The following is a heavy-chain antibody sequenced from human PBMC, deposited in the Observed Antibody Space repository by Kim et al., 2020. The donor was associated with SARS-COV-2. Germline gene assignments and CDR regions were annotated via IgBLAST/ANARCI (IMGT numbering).Heavy chain of an antibody. CDR3: ATGGLPDYYDSSGYYGGLFGY. V-gene: IGHV1-24*01. D-gene: IGHD3-22*01. CDR1: GYTLTELS. Sequence: ASVKVSCKVSGYTLTELSMHWVRQAPGKGLEWMGGFDPEDGETIYAQKFQGRVTMTEDTSTDTAYMELSSLRSEDTAVYYCATGGLPDYYDSSGYYGGLFGYWGQGTLVTVSS. CDR2: FDPEDGET. J-gene: IGHJ4*02.